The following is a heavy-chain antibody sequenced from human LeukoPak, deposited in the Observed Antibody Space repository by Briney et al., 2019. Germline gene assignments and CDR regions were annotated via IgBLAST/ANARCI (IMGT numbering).Heavy chain of an antibody. Sequence: GGSLRLSCAASGFTFGSYWMHWVRLAPGEGLVWVSRISPDGRTTSYADSVEGRFTISRDNSKNTLYLQMNSLRAEDTAIYYCARRVPYSSPSVYFDCWGQGTLVSVSS. V-gene: IGHV3-74*01. CDR1: GFTFGSYW. CDR3: ARRVPYSSPSVYFDC. J-gene: IGHJ4*02. D-gene: IGHD6-6*01. CDR2: ISPDGRTT.